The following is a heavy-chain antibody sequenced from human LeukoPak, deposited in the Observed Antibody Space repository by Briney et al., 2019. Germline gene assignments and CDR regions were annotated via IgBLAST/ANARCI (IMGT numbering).Heavy chain of an antibody. CDR2: IHPLDSVT. Sequence: GESLKISCKGSGYSFTDYWIGWVRQMPGKGLEWMGLIHPLDSVTRYGPAFQGQVTVSADKSTSTAYLQWSSLKASDTAIYYCARRPEEQHLGMDVWGQGTTVTVSS. CDR3: ARRPEEQHLGMDV. J-gene: IGHJ6*02. V-gene: IGHV5-51*01. CDR1: GYSFTDYW. D-gene: IGHD6-13*01.